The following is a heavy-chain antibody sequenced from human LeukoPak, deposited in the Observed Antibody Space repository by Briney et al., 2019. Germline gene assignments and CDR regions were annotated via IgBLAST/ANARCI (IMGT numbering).Heavy chain of an antibody. D-gene: IGHD1-26*01. CDR2: IYDSGST. CDR3: ARPSSGSYSDY. CDR1: GGSISSSSYY. V-gene: IGHV4-39*01. Sequence: PSETLSVTCTVSGGSISSSSYYWGWIRQPPGKGLEWIGSIYDSGSTYYNPSLKSRVTISVDTSKNQFSLKLSSVTAADTAVYYCARPSSGSYSDYWGQGTLVTVSS. J-gene: IGHJ4*02.